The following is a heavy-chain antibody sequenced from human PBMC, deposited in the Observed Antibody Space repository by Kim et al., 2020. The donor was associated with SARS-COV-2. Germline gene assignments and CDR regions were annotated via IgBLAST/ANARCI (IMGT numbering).Heavy chain of an antibody. CDR3: ARGIIAGSSFDY. Sequence: SYAQKFQGRVTMTRDTSTSTVYMELSSLRSEDTAVYYCARGIIAGSSFDYWGQGTLVTVSS. D-gene: IGHD2-15*01. J-gene: IGHJ4*02. V-gene: IGHV1-46*01.